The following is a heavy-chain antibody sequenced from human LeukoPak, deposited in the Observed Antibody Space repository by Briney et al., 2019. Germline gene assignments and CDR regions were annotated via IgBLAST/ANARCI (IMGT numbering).Heavy chain of an antibody. Sequence: GGSLRLSCAASGFTFSNYWMHWVRQAPGKGLVWVSRINSDGSSTSYADSVKGRFTISRDNAKNTLSLQMNSLRAEDTAVYYCAKDYGSGSYFHDAFDIWGQGTMVTVSS. CDR1: GFTFSNYW. CDR2: INSDGSST. V-gene: IGHV3-74*01. D-gene: IGHD3-10*01. CDR3: AKDYGSGSYFHDAFDI. J-gene: IGHJ3*02.